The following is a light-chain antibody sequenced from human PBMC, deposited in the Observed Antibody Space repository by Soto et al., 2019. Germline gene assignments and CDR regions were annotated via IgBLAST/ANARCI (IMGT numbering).Light chain of an antibody. V-gene: IGKV1-39*01. Sequence: DIHITRSRSSLSASVGDRGTITFRASQGISNHLAWYQQKPGKAPKLLIYAASSLQSGIPSRFSGSGSGTDFTLTISSLQTEDFATYDCQQRYSIPWTFGQGTKVDIK. CDR3: QQRYSIPWT. CDR1: QGISNH. CDR2: AAS. J-gene: IGKJ1*01.